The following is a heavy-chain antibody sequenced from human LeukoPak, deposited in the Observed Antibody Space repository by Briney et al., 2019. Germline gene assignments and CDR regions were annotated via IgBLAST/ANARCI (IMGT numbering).Heavy chain of an antibody. CDR3: ARSLAADT. V-gene: IGHV4-34*01. Sequence: PSGTLSPTCTVSGGSISSYYWSWIRQPPGKGLEWIGEINHSGSTNHNSSLKSRVTISVDTSKNQFSLKLSSVTAADTAMYYCARSLAADTWGQGTLVTVSS. CDR2: INHSGST. CDR1: GGSISSYY. D-gene: IGHD6-6*01. J-gene: IGHJ5*02.